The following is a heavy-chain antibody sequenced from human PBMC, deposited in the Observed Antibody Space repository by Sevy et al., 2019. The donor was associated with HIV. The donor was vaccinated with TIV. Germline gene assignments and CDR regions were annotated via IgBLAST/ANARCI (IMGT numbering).Heavy chain of an antibody. CDR1: GYTFTDYY. CDR3: ARASHVSGTYTNDY. D-gene: IGHD3-10*01. V-gene: IGHV1-2*02. CDR2: INPNNRGT. J-gene: IGHJ4*02. Sequence: ASVKVSCRASGYTFTDYYLHWVRQAPGQGLEWMGWINPNNRGTEYAQRFQGRVAMTRDTSIGTVYMELSRLRSDDTAVYYCARASHVSGTYTNDYWGQGTLVTVSS.